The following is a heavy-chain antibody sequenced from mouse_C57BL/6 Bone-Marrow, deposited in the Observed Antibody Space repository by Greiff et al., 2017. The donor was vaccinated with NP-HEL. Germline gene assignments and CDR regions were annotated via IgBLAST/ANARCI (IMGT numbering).Heavy chain of an antibody. D-gene: IGHD1-1*01. CDR1: GFTFSDYY. Sequence: DVQLVESGGGLVQPGGSLKLSCAASGFTFSDYYMYWVRQTPEKRLEWVAYISNGGGSTYYPDTVKGRFTISRDNAKNTLYLQMRRLKSEDTAMYYCARQYYYGSSSSMDYWGQGTSVTVSS. V-gene: IGHV5-12*01. CDR2: ISNGGGST. CDR3: ARQYYYGSSSSMDY. J-gene: IGHJ4*01.